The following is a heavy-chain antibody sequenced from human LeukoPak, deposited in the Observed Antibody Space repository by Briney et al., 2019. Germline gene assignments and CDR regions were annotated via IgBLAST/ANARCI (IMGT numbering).Heavy chain of an antibody. CDR1: GFIFSHYR. V-gene: IGHV3-23*01. Sequence: GGSLRLSCAASGFIFSHYRMTWVRQAPGKGLEWVSSINGSGDATKYADSVMGRFIVFRDNFKNTVSLQMNSLRGEDTAVYYCVKSDCGSDGCKLLSFWGQGTLVIASS. CDR3: VKSDCGSDGCKLLSF. CDR2: INGSGDAT. D-gene: IGHD3-10*01. J-gene: IGHJ4*02.